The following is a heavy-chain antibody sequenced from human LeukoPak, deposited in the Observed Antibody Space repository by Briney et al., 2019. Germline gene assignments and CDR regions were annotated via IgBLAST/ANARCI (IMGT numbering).Heavy chain of an antibody. CDR2: VSGSGDFI. D-gene: IGHD5-18*01. Sequence: GGSLRLSCAASGFTFTNPAMSWVRQAPGKGLEWVSVVSGSGDFIYYADSVKGRFTISRDNAKNSLYLQMNSLRAEDTAVYYCATAGRGYSYRSPRSGFDYWGQGTLVTVSS. CDR1: GFTFTNPA. V-gene: IGHV3-23*01. CDR3: ATAGRGYSYRSPRSGFDY. J-gene: IGHJ4*02.